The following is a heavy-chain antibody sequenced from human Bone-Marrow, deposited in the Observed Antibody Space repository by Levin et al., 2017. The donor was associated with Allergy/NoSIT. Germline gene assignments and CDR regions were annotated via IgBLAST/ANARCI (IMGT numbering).Heavy chain of an antibody. J-gene: IGHJ3*02. Sequence: GGSLRLSCAASEFTVSSNYMTWVRQAPGKGLEWVSVIYTGGTTYYADSVKGRFTISRDNSKNTLYLQMNSLRAEDTAVYYCARESRAGIRAFDIWGQGTMVTVSS. CDR2: IYTGGTT. CDR3: ARESRAGIRAFDI. D-gene: IGHD3-10*01. V-gene: IGHV3-53*01. CDR1: EFTVSSNY.